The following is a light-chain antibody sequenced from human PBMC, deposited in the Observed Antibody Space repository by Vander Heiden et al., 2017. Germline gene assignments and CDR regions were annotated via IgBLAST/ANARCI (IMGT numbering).Light chain of an antibody. CDR1: QSVNSN. V-gene: IGKV1-39*01. J-gene: IGKJ2*01. CDR2: AAS. CDR3: QQSYSTPFT. Sequence: IQMTQSPSSLSASVGESVTITCRASQSVNSNLNWYQQKPGKAPNLLIYAASFLQSGVASRFSGRVSGTDFALTISNLQPEDFATYFCQQSYSTPFTFGQGTRLEIK.